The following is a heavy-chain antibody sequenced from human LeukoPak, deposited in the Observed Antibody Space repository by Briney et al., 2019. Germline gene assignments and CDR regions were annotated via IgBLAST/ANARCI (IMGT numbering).Heavy chain of an antibody. CDR3: ARGHPGVDY. J-gene: IGHJ4*02. Sequence: SETLSLTCTVSGGSISSYYWSWIRQPPGKGLEWIGYIYYSGSTNYNPSLKSRVTISVDTSKNQFSLKLSSVTAADTAVYYCARGHPGVDYWGQGTLVTVSS. D-gene: IGHD3-10*01. CDR2: IYYSGST. V-gene: IGHV4-59*08. CDR1: GGSISSYY.